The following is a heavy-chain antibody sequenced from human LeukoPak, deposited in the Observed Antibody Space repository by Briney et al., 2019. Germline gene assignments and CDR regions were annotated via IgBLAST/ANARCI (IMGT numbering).Heavy chain of an antibody. CDR2: SGNDGST. D-gene: IGHD6-19*01. Sequence: GGSLRLSCAASGLTSYDQAMHWVRQAPGTGLEWVSLSGNDGSTYYADSVRGRFTISRDNSKNSLYLQMNSLRTEDTALYYCAKEAGYSSGWQYYFDYWGQGTLVTVSS. V-gene: IGHV3-43*02. CDR3: AKEAGYSSGWQYYFDY. J-gene: IGHJ4*02. CDR1: GLTSYDQA.